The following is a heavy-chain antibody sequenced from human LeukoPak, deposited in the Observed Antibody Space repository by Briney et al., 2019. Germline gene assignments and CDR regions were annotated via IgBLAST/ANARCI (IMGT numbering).Heavy chain of an antibody. CDR2: ISTYNGDT. J-gene: IGHJ4*02. CDR3: AREGGWAFSDYGGIHY. D-gene: IGHD4-23*01. V-gene: IGHV1-18*01. Sequence: ASVKVSCRASGYXFTNYGMSWVRQAPGQGLEWMGWISTYNGDTKYAENLQGRVTMTTDTSTSTANMELRSLRSDDTAVYYCAREGGWAFSDYGGIHYWGQGTLVTVSS. CDR1: GYXFTNYG.